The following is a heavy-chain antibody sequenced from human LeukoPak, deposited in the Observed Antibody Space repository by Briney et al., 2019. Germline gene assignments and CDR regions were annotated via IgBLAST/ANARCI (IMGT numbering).Heavy chain of an antibody. CDR1: GGSFSGYY. V-gene: IGHV4-34*01. J-gene: IGHJ5*02. CDR2: INHSGST. D-gene: IGHD2-2*02. CDR3: ARGGDVVVPAAISQSNWFDP. Sequence: SETLSLTCAVYGGSFSGYYWSWLRQPPGKGLEWIGEINHSGSTNYNPSLKSRVTISVDTSKNQFSLKLSSVTAADTAVYYCARGGDVVVPAAISQSNWFDPWGQGTLVTVSS.